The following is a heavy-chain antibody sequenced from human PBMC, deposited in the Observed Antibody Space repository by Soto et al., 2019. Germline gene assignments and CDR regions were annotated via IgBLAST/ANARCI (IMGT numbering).Heavy chain of an antibody. CDR2: INAGNGNT. V-gene: IGHV1-3*01. CDR1: GYTFTSYA. J-gene: IGHJ4*02. D-gene: IGHD6-19*01. Sequence: ASVKVSCKASGYTFTSYAMHWVRQAPGQRLEWMGWINAGNGNTKYSQKFQGRVTITRDTSASTAYMELSSLRSEATAVYYCASGISGWCGIDYWGQGTLVTVSS. CDR3: ASGISGWCGIDY.